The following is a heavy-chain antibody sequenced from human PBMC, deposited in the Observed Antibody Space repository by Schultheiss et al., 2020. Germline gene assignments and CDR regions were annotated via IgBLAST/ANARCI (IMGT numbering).Heavy chain of an antibody. CDR2: INSDGSST. CDR3: AKDLENSSGWYADYYYGMDV. Sequence: GESLKISCAASGFTFDDYGMSWVRQAPGKGLVWVSRINSDGSSTSYADSVKGRFTISRDNAKNTLYLQMNSLRAEDTAVYYCAKDLENSSGWYADYYYGMDVWGQGATVTVSS. J-gene: IGHJ6*02. V-gene: IGHV3-74*01. CDR1: GFTFDDYG. D-gene: IGHD6-19*01.